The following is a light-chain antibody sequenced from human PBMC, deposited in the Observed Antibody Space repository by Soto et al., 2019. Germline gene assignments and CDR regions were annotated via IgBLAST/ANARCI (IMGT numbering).Light chain of an antibody. V-gene: IGKV3-15*01. CDR3: QQYNNWPGT. Sequence: EIVLTQSPGTLSVSPRERATISCRDSQSVSSKLAWYQQKPGQAPRLLFYGASTGATGIPARFSGSGSETEFTLFISSLQSEDFAVYYCQQYNNWPGTFGQGTKVDIK. CDR2: GAS. CDR1: QSVSSK. J-gene: IGKJ1*01.